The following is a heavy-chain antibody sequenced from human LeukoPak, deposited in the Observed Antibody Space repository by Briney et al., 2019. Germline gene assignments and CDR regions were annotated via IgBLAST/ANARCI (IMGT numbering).Heavy chain of an antibody. J-gene: IGHJ4*02. CDR3: AKLLYSSGWWGLDY. Sequence: GGSLRLSCVISGFTFSMYGMHWVRQAPGKGLEWVAVISPDGSGKNYVDSVEGRFTISRDNSKNTLYLQMNSLRAEDTAVYYCAKLLYSSGWWGLDYWGQGTLVTVSS. D-gene: IGHD6-19*01. CDR2: ISPDGSGK. V-gene: IGHV3-30*18. CDR1: GFTFSMYG.